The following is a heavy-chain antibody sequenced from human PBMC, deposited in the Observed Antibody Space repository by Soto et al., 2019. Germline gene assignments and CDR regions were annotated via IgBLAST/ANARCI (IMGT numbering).Heavy chain of an antibody. Sequence: EVQLLESGGGLVQPGGSLRLSCAASGFTFSNYAVTRVRQAPGKGLEWVSTISGSGGSTYYADSVKGRFTISRDNSKNTLYLQMNSLRAEDTAVYYCAKDQGSSWYEIDYWGQGTLVTVSS. V-gene: IGHV3-23*01. CDR3: AKDQGSSWYEIDY. CDR1: GFTFSNYA. D-gene: IGHD6-13*01. CDR2: ISGSGGST. J-gene: IGHJ4*02.